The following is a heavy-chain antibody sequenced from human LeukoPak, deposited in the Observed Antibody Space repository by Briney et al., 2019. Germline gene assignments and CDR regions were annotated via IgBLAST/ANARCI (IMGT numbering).Heavy chain of an antibody. D-gene: IGHD2/OR15-2a*01. J-gene: IGHJ3*02. CDR2: FDPEVVDK. Sequence: GASVKVSCKVSGNTLTEFSIHWVRQSPGEGLEWMGGFDPEVVDKAYAQKFQGRVTMTEDTSSDTAYMELRSLSTEDTAVYYCVAGVLVPIIADDAFEIWGQGTVVTVSS. CDR1: GNTLTEFS. CDR3: VAGVLVPIIADDAFEI. V-gene: IGHV1-24*01.